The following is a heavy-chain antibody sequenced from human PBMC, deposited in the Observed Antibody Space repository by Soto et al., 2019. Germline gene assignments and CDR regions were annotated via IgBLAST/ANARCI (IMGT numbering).Heavy chain of an antibody. Sequence: GGSLGLSCSASGFTFSSYEMNWVRQAPGKGLEWISYISSSGSTIYYADSVKGRFTISRDNAENSLYLQMSSLRAEDTAIYYCVRDRGGYYMGYYCDYSGQGDRGTVS. CDR1: GFTFSSYE. D-gene: IGHD3-3*01. J-gene: IGHJ4*02. CDR3: VRDRGGYYMGYYCDY. CDR2: ISSSGSTI. V-gene: IGHV3-48*03.